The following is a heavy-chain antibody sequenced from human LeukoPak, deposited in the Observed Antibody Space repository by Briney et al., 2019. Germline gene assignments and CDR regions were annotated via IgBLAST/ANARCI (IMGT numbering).Heavy chain of an antibody. CDR1: GYTFTGDY. J-gene: IGHJ6*03. CDR3: ARWRQQPDYNYYYYMDV. D-gene: IGHD6-13*01. CDR2: INPNSGDT. V-gene: IGHV1-2*06. Sequence: ASVKVSCKASGYTFTGDYMHWVRQAPGQGLEWMGRINPNSGDTNYAQKFQGRVTMTRDTSISTAYMELSSLRSDDTAVYYCARWRQQPDYNYYYYMDVWGKGTTVTVSS.